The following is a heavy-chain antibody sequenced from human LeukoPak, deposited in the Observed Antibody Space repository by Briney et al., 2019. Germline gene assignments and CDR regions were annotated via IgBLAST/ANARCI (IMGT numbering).Heavy chain of an antibody. CDR2: ISYSGST. D-gene: IGHD6-19*01. CDR3: ARHMWSNCWEAVDL. J-gene: IGHJ3*01. V-gene: IGHV4-59*08. CDR1: GASMSSYY. Sequence: PSETLSLTCTVSGASMSSYYSSWIRQPPGKGLEWIGYISYSGSTNYSPSLKSRVTISVDTSKNQFSLKLSSVTAADTAVYYCARHMWSNCWEAVDLWGQGPMVTVSS.